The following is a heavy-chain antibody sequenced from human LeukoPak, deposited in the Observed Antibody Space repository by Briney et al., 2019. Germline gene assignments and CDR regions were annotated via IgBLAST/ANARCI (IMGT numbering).Heavy chain of an antibody. CDR1: GGSFSSHY. CDR2: IYFSGIT. V-gene: IGHV4-59*08. Sequence: SETLSLTCAVYGGSFSSHYWTWIRQPPGKGLEWIGYIYFSGITNYNPSLTSRLTISVDTSSNQFSLDLTSMTAADTAVYYCARHLSSSWNFDYWGRGTLVTVSS. J-gene: IGHJ4*02. CDR3: ARHLSSSWNFDY. D-gene: IGHD6-13*01.